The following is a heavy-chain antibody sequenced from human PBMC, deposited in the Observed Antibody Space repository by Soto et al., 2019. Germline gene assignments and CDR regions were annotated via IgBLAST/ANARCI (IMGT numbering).Heavy chain of an antibody. D-gene: IGHD3-22*01. CDR3: ARDSRLDSSGYYFPYFWYFDL. J-gene: IGHJ2*01. CDR2: IYYSGST. V-gene: IGHV4-59*01. CDR1: GGSISSYY. Sequence: QVQLQESGPGLVKPSETLSLTCTVSGGSISSYYWSWIRQPPGKGLEWIGYIYYSGSTNYNPSLKSRVTISVDTSKNQFSLKLSSVTAADTAVYYCARDSRLDSSGYYFPYFWYFDLWGRGTLVTVSS.